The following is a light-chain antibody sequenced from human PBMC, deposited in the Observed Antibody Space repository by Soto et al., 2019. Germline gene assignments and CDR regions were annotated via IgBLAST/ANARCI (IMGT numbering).Light chain of an antibody. CDR3: QQYNNYPT. Sequence: DIQMTPSPSTLSASVGDRVTITCRASQSISSWLAWYQQKAGKAPKLLIYKASTLEGGVPSRFSGSGSGTEFTLTISSLPPDDFATYYCQQYNNYPTFGGGTKV. CDR1: QSISSW. J-gene: IGKJ4*01. V-gene: IGKV1-5*03. CDR2: KAS.